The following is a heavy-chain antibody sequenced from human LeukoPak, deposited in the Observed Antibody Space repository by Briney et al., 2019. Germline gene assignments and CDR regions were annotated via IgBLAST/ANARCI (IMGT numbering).Heavy chain of an antibody. Sequence: SETLSLTCAVYGGSFSGYYWSWIRQPPGMGLEWIGEINHSGSTNYNPSLKSRVTISVDTSKNQFSLKLSSVTAADTAVYYCAYGAYYFDYWGQGTLVTVSS. J-gene: IGHJ4*02. CDR1: GGSFSGYY. CDR3: AYGAYYFDY. V-gene: IGHV4-34*01. D-gene: IGHD4-17*01. CDR2: INHSGST.